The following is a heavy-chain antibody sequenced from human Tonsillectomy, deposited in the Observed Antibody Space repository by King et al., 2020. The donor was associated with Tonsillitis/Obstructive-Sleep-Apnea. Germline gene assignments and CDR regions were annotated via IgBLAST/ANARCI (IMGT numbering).Heavy chain of an antibody. Sequence: VQLVESGGGLVQPGGSLRLSCAVSGFTFSSYWMNWVRQAPGKGLEWLANIKQDGSEKYYVDSVKGRFTISRDNAKNSLYLQMNSLSVEDTAVYYCAGGSGWIIDYWGQGTLVTVSS. CDR3: AGGSGWIIDY. J-gene: IGHJ4*02. D-gene: IGHD6-19*01. CDR1: GFTFSSYW. CDR2: IKQDGSEK. V-gene: IGHV3-7*04.